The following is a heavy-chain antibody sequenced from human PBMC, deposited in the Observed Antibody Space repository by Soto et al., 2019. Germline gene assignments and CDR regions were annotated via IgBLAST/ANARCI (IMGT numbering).Heavy chain of an antibody. CDR1: GFTFSSYG. Sequence: QVLLVESGGGVVQPGRSLRLSCAASGFTFSSYGMHWVRQAPGKGLEWVAVIWYDGSNKYYADSVKGRFTISRDNSKNTLYLQMNSLRAEDTAVYYCARVKGIAAAGTGYDAFDIWGQGTMVTVSS. D-gene: IGHD6-13*01. CDR3: ARVKGIAAAGTGYDAFDI. J-gene: IGHJ3*02. CDR2: IWYDGSNK. V-gene: IGHV3-33*01.